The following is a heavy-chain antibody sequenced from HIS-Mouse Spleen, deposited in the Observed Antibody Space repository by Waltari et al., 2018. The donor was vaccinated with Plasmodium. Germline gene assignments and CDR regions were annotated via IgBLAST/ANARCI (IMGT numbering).Heavy chain of an antibody. D-gene: IGHD6-13*01. CDR2: IKQDGSEK. CDR3: ASSWYWYFDL. Sequence: EVQLVESGGGLVQPGGSLRLSGATSGLAFRSYWMSWVRQAPGKGLEWVANIKQDGSEKYYVDSVKGRFTISRDNAKNSLYLQMNSLRAEDTAVYYCASSWYWYFDLWGRGTLVTVSS. CDR1: GLAFRSYW. V-gene: IGHV3-7*01. J-gene: IGHJ2*01.